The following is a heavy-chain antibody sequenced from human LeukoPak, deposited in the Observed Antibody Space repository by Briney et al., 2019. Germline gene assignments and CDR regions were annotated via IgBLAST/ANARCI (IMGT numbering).Heavy chain of an antibody. V-gene: IGHV2-5*02. CDR3: ALMDCSSTSCYTRGAFDI. J-gene: IGHJ3*02. CDR1: GFSLSTSGVG. Sequence: SGPTLVNPTQTPTLTCTFSGFSLSTSGVGVGWIRQPPGKALEWLALIYWDDDKRYSPSLKSRLTITKDTSKNQVVLTMTNMDPVDTATYYRALMDCSSTSCYTRGAFDIWGQGTMVTVSS. CDR2: IYWDDDK. D-gene: IGHD2-2*02.